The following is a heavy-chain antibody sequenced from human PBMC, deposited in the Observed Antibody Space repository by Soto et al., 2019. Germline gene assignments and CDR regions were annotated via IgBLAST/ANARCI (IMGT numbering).Heavy chain of an antibody. CDR1: GLTFSDHF. J-gene: IGHJ4*02. CDR2: ISGSGATT. V-gene: IGHV3-23*01. CDR3: GKAVDITVRGVPPSDY. D-gene: IGHD3-10*01. Sequence: PGGSLRLSCVASGLTFSDHFMDWVRQAPGKGLEWVSAISGSGATTYDADSVKGRFTISRDDPQNTLFLQMNSLRPEDTAVYYCGKAVDITVRGVPPSDYWGQGTLVTVS.